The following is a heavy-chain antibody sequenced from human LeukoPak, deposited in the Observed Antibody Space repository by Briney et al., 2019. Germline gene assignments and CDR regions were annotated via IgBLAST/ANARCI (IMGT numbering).Heavy chain of an antibody. CDR2: IYTSGST. D-gene: IGHD4-11*01. J-gene: IGHJ4*02. CDR3: ARQGYSNFRQYFVY. CDR1: GGSISSGSYY. Sequence: PSETLSLTCTVSGGSISSGSYYWSWIRQPAGTGLEWTGRIYTSGSTNYNPSLKSRVTIPVDTSKNQFSLKLSSVTAADTAVYYCARQGYSNFRQYFVYWGQGTLVTVSS. V-gene: IGHV4-61*02.